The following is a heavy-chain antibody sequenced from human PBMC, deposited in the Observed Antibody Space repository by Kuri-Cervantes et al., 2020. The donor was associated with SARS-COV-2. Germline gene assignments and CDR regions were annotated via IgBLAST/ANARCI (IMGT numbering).Heavy chain of an antibody. CDR1: GYSTSSGYY. CDR3: ARDTPPTYYYYGMDV. Sequence: SETLSLTCTVSGYSTSSGYYWGWIRQPPGKGLEWIGSIYHSGSTYYNPSLKSRVTISVDTSKNQFSLKLSSVTAADTAVYYCARDTPPTYYYYGMDVWGQGTTVTVSS. CDR2: IYHSGST. J-gene: IGHJ6*02. V-gene: IGHV4-38-2*02.